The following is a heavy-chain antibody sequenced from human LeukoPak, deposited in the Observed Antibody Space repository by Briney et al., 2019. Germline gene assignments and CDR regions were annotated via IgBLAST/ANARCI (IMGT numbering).Heavy chain of an antibody. V-gene: IGHV4-59*01. CDR3: ARADYDTSAYYYTFDY. CDR2: IYYRGST. CDR1: GGSINGYY. D-gene: IGHD3-22*01. J-gene: IGHJ4*02. Sequence: PSETLSLTCTVSGGSINGYYWSWIQQPPEKGLGWIGYIYYRGSTNYNPSLKSRVTISVDTSKNQFSLKLSSVTAADTAVYYCARADYDTSAYYYTFDYWGQGTLVTVSS.